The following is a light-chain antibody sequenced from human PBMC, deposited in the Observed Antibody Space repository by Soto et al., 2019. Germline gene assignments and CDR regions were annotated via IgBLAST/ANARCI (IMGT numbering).Light chain of an antibody. J-gene: IGKJ1*01. CDR1: QSVSSSY. CDR2: GAS. V-gene: IGKV3-20*01. CDR3: QQYYSTPWT. Sequence: ESVLTQSPGTLSLSPGEIATLSFSASQSVSSSYLAWYQQKPGQAPRLLIYGASSRATGIPDRFSGSGSGTDFTLTISSLQAEDVAVYYCQQYYSTPWTFGQGTKVDIK.